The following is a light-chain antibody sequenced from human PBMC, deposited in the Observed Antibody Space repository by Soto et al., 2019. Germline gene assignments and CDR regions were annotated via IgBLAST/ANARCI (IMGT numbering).Light chain of an antibody. V-gene: IGLV2-14*03. J-gene: IGLJ1*01. CDR1: SSDVGAYDY. Sequence: QSVLTQPASVSGSPGQSITISCTGTSSDVGAYDYVSWYQHHPGKAPKLMIYYVNNRPSGVSNRFSGSKSGNTASLTISGLQAEDAADYYCSSYTSSSSYVFGPGTKLTVL. CDR2: YVN. CDR3: SSYTSSSSYV.